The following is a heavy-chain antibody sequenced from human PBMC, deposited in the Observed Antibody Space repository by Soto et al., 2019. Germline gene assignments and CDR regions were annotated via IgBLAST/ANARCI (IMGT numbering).Heavy chain of an antibody. CDR3: ARDNDRPQLGGNSYYILDV. J-gene: IGHJ6*02. V-gene: IGHV1-69*12. D-gene: IGHD1-1*01. Sequence: QVQLEQSGAEVKKPGSSVKVSCKASGGTFRNSAISWVRQAPGQGLEWMGGIMPIFRTPAYAQKFHGRVTITADESTSTAYMELSGLRSDDTAVYFCARDNDRPQLGGNSYYILDVWGHGTTVTVSS. CDR1: GGTFRNSA. CDR2: IMPIFRTP.